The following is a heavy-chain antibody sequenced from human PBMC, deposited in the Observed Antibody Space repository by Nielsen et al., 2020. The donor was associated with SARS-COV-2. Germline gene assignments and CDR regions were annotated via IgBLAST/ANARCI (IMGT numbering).Heavy chain of an antibody. D-gene: IGHD4-23*01. J-gene: IGHJ6*02. V-gene: IGHV1-69*05. CDR2: IIPIFGTA. Sequence: WVRQAPGQGLEWMGGIIPIFGTANYAQKFQGRVTITRDTSASTAYMELSSLRSEDTAVYYCARDHEKISGNSGTALFGLYCYYGMDVWGQGTTVTVSS. CDR3: ARDHEKISGNSGTALFGLYCYYGMDV.